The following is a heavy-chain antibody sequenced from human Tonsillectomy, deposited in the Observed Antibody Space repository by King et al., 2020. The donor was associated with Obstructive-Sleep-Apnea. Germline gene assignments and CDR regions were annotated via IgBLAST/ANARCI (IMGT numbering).Heavy chain of an antibody. CDR3: AREISNPTWLDP. CDR1: GGSITSYY. V-gene: IGHV4-59*01. J-gene: IGHJ5*02. Sequence: PLQESGPGLVKPSETLSLTCTVSGGSITSYYWSWIRQPPGKGLEWIGNIHYSGSTSYNPSLRSRVTITLDTSKNQFSLKLSSVTTADTAVYYCAREISNPTWLDPWGQGTLVTVSS. D-gene: IGHD4-11*01. CDR2: IHYSGST.